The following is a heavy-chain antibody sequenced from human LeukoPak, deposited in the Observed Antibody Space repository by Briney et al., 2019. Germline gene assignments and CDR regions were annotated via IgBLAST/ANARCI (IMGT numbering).Heavy chain of an antibody. D-gene: IGHD6-19*01. J-gene: IGHJ4*02. CDR1: GYTFSSYG. CDR2: ISAYKGDT. CDR3: ASTGIAVAGTEGAFDY. Sequence: ASVKVSCKTSGYTFSSYGISWLRQAPGQGLEWMGWISAYKGDTDYSQKFQGRLTVTRDTSTSTAYMELRSLRSDDTAVYYCASTGIAVAGTEGAFDYWGQGTLVTVSS. V-gene: IGHV1-18*01.